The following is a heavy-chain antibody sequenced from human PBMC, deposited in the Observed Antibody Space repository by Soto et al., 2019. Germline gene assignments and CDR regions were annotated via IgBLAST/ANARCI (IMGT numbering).Heavy chain of an antibody. Sequence: PGGSLRLSCAASGFTFSSYAMSWVRQAPGKGLEWVSAISGSGDSTYYADSVKGRFTISRDNSKNTLYLQMNSLRAEDTAVHYCAKVGLYSSGWYGVYWFDFWGQGTQVTVSS. CDR3: AKVGLYSSGWYGVYWFDF. V-gene: IGHV3-23*01. CDR2: ISGSGDST. J-gene: IGHJ4*02. D-gene: IGHD6-19*01. CDR1: GFTFSSYA.